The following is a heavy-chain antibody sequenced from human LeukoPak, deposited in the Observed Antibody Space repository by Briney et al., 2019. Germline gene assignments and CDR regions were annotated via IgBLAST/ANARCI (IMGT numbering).Heavy chain of an antibody. Sequence: PGGSLRLSCAASGFTFSSYSMNWVRQTPGKGLEWVSYISSSSSTIYYADSVKGRFTISRDNAKNSLYLQMNSLRAEDTAVYYCANGGLIYSYGYPSPYYFDYWGLGTLVTVSS. CDR2: ISSSSSTI. D-gene: IGHD5-18*01. CDR3: ANGGLIYSYGYPSPYYFDY. CDR1: GFTFSSYS. J-gene: IGHJ4*02. V-gene: IGHV3-48*04.